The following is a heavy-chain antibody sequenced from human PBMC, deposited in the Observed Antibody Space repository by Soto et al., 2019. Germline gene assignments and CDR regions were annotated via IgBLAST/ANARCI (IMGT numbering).Heavy chain of an antibody. CDR1: GYSFTSYW. CDR2: IYPGDSDT. J-gene: IGHJ4*01. CDR3: ARAGYNDILTGYYTYFDY. D-gene: IGHD3-9*01. Sequence: PGESLKISCKGSGYSFTSYWIGWVLQIPGKGLKWMGIIYPGDSDTRYSPSFQGQVTISADKSISTAYLQWSSLKASDTAMYYCARAGYNDILTGYYTYFDYWGQGTLVTVSS. V-gene: IGHV5-51*01.